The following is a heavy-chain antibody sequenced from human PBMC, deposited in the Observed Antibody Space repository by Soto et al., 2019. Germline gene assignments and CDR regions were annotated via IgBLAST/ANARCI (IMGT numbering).Heavy chain of an antibody. J-gene: IGHJ5*02. V-gene: IGHV3-11*01. D-gene: IGHD3-10*01. Sequence: GGSLRLSCAASGFTFSDYYMSWIRQAPGKGLEWVSYISSSGSTIYYADSVKGRFTISRDNAKNSLYLQMNSLRAEDTAVYYCARDQSAGSGSYYRIPWFDPWGQGTLVTVSS. CDR2: ISSSGSTI. CDR3: ARDQSAGSGSYYRIPWFDP. CDR1: GFTFSDYY.